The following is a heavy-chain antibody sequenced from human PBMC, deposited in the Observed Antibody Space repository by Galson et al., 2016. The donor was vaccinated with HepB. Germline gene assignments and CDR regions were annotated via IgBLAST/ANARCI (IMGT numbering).Heavy chain of an antibody. CDR1: GFTFSTCS. CDR3: ASSVLGEFDY. V-gene: IGHV3-21*01. J-gene: IGHJ4*02. D-gene: IGHD2-8*01. CDR2: ISSSSYYI. Sequence: SLRLSCAASGFTFSTCSMNWVRQAPGKGLEWVSSISSSSYYIHYADSVKGRFTISRDNAKSSLYLQMNSLRVEDTAVYYCASSVLGEFDYWGQGTLATVSS.